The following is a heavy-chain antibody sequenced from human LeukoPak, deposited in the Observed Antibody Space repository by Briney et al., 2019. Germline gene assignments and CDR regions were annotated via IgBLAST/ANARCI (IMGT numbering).Heavy chain of an antibody. J-gene: IGHJ5*02. CDR3: VTVVVPAAIHQGWFDP. CDR2: INYSGST. D-gene: IGHD2-2*02. V-gene: IGHV4-34*01. CDR1: GGSFSGYY. Sequence: PSETLSLTCAVYGGSFSGYYWSWIRQPPGKGPEWIGEINYSGSTNYNPSLKSRVTISVDTSKNQFSLKLSSVTAADTAVYYCVTVVVPAAIHQGWFDPWGQGTLVTVSS.